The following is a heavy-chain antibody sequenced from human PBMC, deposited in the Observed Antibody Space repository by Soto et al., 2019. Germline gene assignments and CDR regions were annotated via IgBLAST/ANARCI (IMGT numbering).Heavy chain of an antibody. CDR2: IIPILGIA. CDR3: ARDCGGDCQNPYYYYGMDA. V-gene: IGHV1-69*04. J-gene: IGHJ6*02. CDR1: GGTISSYT. Sequence: SVEVSCKASGGTISSYTISWVRQAPGQGLEWMGRIIPILGIANYAQKFQGRVTITADKSTSTAYMELSSLRSEDTAVYYCARDCGGDCQNPYYYYGMDAWGQGTTVTVSS. D-gene: IGHD2-21*02.